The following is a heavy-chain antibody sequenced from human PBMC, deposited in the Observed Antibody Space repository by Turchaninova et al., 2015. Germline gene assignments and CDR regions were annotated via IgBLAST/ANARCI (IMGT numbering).Heavy chain of an antibody. V-gene: IGHV1-2*06. Sequence: QVQLVQSGAEVKKPGASWKVSCKASGYTFTGYYMQWVRQAPGQGLEWMGRSNPNRGGTNYAQKFQGRVTMTRDTSISTAYMELSRLRSDDTAVYYCARVSRITIFGVVPYYFDYWGQGTLVTVSS. CDR3: ARVSRITIFGVVPYYFDY. J-gene: IGHJ4*02. CDR2: SNPNRGGT. CDR1: GYTFTGYY. D-gene: IGHD3-3*01.